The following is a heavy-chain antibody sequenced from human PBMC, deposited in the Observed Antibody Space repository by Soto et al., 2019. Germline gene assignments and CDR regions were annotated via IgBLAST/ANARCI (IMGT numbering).Heavy chain of an antibody. V-gene: IGHV3-23*01. CDR2: ISGSGGST. D-gene: IGHD2-2*01. CDR3: AKDWWRSSTGTYFDY. J-gene: IGHJ4*02. CDR1: GFTFSSYA. Sequence: GGSLRLSCAASGFTFSSYAMSWVRQAPGKGLEWVSAISGSGGSTYYADSVKGRFTISRDNSKNTLYLQMNSLRAEDTAVYYCAKDWWRSSTGTYFDYWGQGTLVTVSS.